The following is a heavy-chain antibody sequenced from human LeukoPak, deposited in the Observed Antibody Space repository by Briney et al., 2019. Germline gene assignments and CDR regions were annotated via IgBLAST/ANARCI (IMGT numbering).Heavy chain of an antibody. J-gene: IGHJ4*02. D-gene: IGHD3-3*01. CDR3: AKLYYDFWSGYYDSSYFDY. CDR1: GLTLNTYW. Sequence: GGSLRLSCVVSGLTLNTYWMSWVRQAPGKGLEWVSAISGSGGSTYYADSVKGRFTISRDNSKNTLYLQMNSLRAEDTAVYYCAKLYYDFWSGYYDSSYFDYWGQGTLVTVSS. CDR2: ISGSGGST. V-gene: IGHV3-23*01.